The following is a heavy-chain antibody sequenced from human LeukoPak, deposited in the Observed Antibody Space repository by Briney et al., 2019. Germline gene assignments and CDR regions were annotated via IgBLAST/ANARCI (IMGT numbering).Heavy chain of an antibody. CDR3: ARRQSASTPPDY. D-gene: IGHD3-16*01. V-gene: IGHV3-23*01. Sequence: PGGSLRLSCAASGFTFSSYAMSWVRQAPGKGLEWVSAISSSGGSTYYADSVKGRFTISRDNSKNTVDLQMNSLRAEDTAVYYCARRQSASTPPDYWDQGTLVTVSS. CDR2: ISSSGGST. J-gene: IGHJ4*02. CDR1: GFTFSSYA.